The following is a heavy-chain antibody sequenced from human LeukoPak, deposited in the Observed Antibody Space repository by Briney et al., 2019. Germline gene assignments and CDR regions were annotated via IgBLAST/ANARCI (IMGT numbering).Heavy chain of an antibody. Sequence: GGSLRLSCAASGFTVSSNYMSWVRQAPGKGLEWVSVIYSGGSTYYADSVKGRFTISRDNSKNTLYLQMNSPRAEDTAVYYCARALQIDYYDSSGYNYWGQGTLVTVSS. J-gene: IGHJ4*02. CDR3: ARALQIDYYDSSGYNY. V-gene: IGHV3-53*01. CDR2: IYSGGST. CDR1: GFTVSSNY. D-gene: IGHD3-22*01.